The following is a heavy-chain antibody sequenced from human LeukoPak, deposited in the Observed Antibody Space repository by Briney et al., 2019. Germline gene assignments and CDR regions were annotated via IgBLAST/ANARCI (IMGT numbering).Heavy chain of an antibody. Sequence: PSETLSLTCTVSGVSISTFYWGWIRQPPGKGLEWIGSIYYSGSTYYNPSLKSRVTISVDTSKNQFSLKLSSVTAADTAVYYCASQNYDFWSGYYRTYYYGMDVWGQGTTVTVSS. CDR1: GVSISTFY. V-gene: IGHV4-39*01. CDR3: ASQNYDFWSGYYRTYYYGMDV. J-gene: IGHJ6*02. CDR2: IYYSGST. D-gene: IGHD3-3*01.